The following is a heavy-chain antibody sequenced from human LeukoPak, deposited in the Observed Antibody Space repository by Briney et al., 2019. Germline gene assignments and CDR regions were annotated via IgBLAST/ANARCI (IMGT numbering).Heavy chain of an antibody. CDR1: GFTFSDYA. V-gene: IGHV3-23*05. CDR2: FKTKYSQV. Sequence: GGSLRLSCVASGFTFSDYAMNWVRQAPGKGLEWVSTFKTKYSQVYYAESVRGRFTISTDNSEKTVYLQMNSLRAEDTAVYYCANMWTYYYYGMDVWGQGTTVTVSS. J-gene: IGHJ6*02. D-gene: IGHD2-21*01. CDR3: ANMWTYYYYGMDV.